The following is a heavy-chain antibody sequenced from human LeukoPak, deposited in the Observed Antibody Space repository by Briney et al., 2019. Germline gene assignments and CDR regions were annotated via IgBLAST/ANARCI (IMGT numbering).Heavy chain of an antibody. D-gene: IGHD2-15*01. J-gene: IGHJ4*02. CDR2: ITGSGGTT. CDR1: GFTFSGYA. CDR3: AKGRGYCSAGSCYSGFDY. V-gene: IGHV3-23*01. Sequence: GGSLRLSCAASGFTFSGYAMSWARQAPGKGLEWVSTITGSGGTTYYADSVKGRFTISRDNSKNTLYLQMNSLRVEDTAVYYCAKGRGYCSAGSCYSGFDYWGQGTLVTVSS.